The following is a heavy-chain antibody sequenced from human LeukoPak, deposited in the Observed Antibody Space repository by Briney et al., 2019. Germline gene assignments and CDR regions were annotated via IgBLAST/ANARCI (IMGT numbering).Heavy chain of an antibody. D-gene: IGHD3/OR15-3a*01. Sequence: GASLQISCKGSGYSFTNYWIGWVRQMPGKGLEWMGIIYPGDSETRYSPSFQGQVTISADKSISTAYLQWNSLKASDTAMYYCARLDDFWGQGTMVTVSS. CDR1: GYSFTNYW. CDR3: ARLDDF. J-gene: IGHJ3*01. CDR2: IYPGDSET. V-gene: IGHV5-51*01.